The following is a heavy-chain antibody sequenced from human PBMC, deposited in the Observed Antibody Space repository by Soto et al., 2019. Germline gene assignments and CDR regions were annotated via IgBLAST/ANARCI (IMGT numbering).Heavy chain of an antibody. V-gene: IGHV3-21*01. CDR3: AREHQFGDFDY. CDR2: ISSGSDYI. D-gene: IGHD3-10*01. Sequence: EVQLVESGGGLVKPGGSLRLSCAGSGFTFSRSTMNWVRQAPGKGLEWVSSISSGSDYIYYADSVKGRFTISRDNPKNSLYLQIISLRAEDTAGYYCAREHQFGDFDYWGQGTLVTVSS. J-gene: IGHJ4*02. CDR1: GFTFSRST.